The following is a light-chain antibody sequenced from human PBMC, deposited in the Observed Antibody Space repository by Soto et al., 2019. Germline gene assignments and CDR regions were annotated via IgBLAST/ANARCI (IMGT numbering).Light chain of an antibody. CDR3: QQYFSTPPYT. Sequence: DIVMTQSPDSLAVSLGETATINCKSSHSLLYSSNNRNYLAWYQQKPGQPPKLLIYWASTRESGVPDRFSGSGSSTDFTLTISSLQAEDVAVYYCQQYFSTPPYTVGQGTTLEI. CDR1: HSLLYSSNNRNY. CDR2: WAS. J-gene: IGKJ2*01. V-gene: IGKV4-1*01.